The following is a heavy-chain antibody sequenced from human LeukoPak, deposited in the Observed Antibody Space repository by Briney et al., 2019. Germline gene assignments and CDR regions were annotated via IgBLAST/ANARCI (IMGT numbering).Heavy chain of an antibody. Sequence: GASVKISCKASGGTLNSYGFSWVRQAPGQGLEWMGGIIPIFHSAKYAHKFQGRVTITTDESTTTSYMELSSLKASDTAMYYCARRVRSPTSSGSYYKGRTFNWFDPWGQGTLVTVSS. CDR3: ARRVRSPTSSGSYYKGRTFNWFDP. J-gene: IGHJ5*02. CDR1: GGTLNSYG. V-gene: IGHV1-69*05. D-gene: IGHD3-10*01. CDR2: IIPIFHSA.